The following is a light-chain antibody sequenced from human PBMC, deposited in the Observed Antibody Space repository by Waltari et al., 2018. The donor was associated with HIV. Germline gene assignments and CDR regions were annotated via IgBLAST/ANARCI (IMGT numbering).Light chain of an antibody. V-gene: IGKV3-15*01. CDR3: QQYNNWPWT. J-gene: IGKJ1*01. Sequence: EIVMTQSPATLSVFPGERATLSCRASQSVSINLAWYQQKPGQGPRLLIYGASTRATGIPARFSGSGSGTDFTLTISSLQSEDFAVYYCQQYNNWPWTFGQGTKVEIK. CDR1: QSVSIN. CDR2: GAS.